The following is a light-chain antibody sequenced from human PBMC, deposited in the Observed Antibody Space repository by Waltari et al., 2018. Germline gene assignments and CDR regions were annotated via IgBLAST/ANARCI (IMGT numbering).Light chain of an antibody. Sequence: IVLTQSPDNLSLPPGDTVTSSCRPGQPVRSTALAWYQQRPGQAPRLLIFDSSRRATGIPDRFSGRGSATDFTLTISRLETEDVGIYYCQQYKNWPPLTFGGGTKVEIK. CDR2: DSS. J-gene: IGKJ4*01. CDR3: QQYKNWPPLT. CDR1: QPVRSTA. V-gene: IGKV3D-20*02.